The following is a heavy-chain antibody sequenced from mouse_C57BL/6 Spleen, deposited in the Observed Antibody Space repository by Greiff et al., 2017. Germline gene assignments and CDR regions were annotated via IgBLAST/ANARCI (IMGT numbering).Heavy chain of an antibody. CDR1: GFNIKDDY. CDR3: TTGTTTVVAKDY. J-gene: IGHJ4*01. V-gene: IGHV14-4*01. CDR2: IDPENGDT. Sequence: EVKLQESGAELVRPGASVKLSCTASGFNIKDDYLHWVKQRPEQGLEWIGWIDPENGDTEYASKFQGKATITADTSSNTAYLQLSSLTSEDTAVYYCTTGTTTVVAKDYWGQGTSVTVSS. D-gene: IGHD1-1*01.